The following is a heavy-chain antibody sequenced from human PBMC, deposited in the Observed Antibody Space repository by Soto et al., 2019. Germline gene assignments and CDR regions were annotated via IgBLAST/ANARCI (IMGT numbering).Heavy chain of an antibody. CDR2: VQSNHVT. CDR1: GFTFGSYA. CDR3: AKWLRGGSYYCDC. Sequence: GGSLRLSCQVSGFTFGSYAMSWVRQAPGKGVEWVALVQSNHVTYYADSVRGRFTVSRDNSKNTLYLQMDSLRVEDTALYYCAKWLRGGSYYCDCWGQGAMITVSS. J-gene: IGHJ4*02. D-gene: IGHD3-10*01. V-gene: IGHV3-23*01.